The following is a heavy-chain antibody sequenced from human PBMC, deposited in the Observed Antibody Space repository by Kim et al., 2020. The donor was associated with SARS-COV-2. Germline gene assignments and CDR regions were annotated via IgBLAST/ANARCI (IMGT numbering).Heavy chain of an antibody. V-gene: IGHV3-33*06. D-gene: IGHD6-13*01. CDR1: GFTFSSYG. J-gene: IGHJ3*02. CDR3: AKAPAAANDAFDI. Sequence: GGSLRLSCAASGFTFSSYGMHWVRQAPGKGLEWVAVIWYDGSNKYYADSVKGRFTISRDNSKNTLYLQMNSLRAEDTAVYYCAKAPAAANDAFDIWGQGTMVTVSS. CDR2: IWYDGSNK.